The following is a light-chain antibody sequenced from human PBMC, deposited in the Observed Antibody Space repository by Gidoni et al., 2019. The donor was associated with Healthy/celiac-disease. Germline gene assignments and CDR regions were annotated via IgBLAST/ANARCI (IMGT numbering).Light chain of an antibody. CDR3: AAWDDSLSGPVV. CDR1: SSNIGSNY. J-gene: IGLJ2*01. CDR2: RNN. Sequence: SLLSPPPSLPGPPRPTVTISCSGSSSNIGSNYVYWYQQLPGTAPKLLIYRNNQRPSGVPDRFSGSKSGTSASLAISGLRSEDEADYYCAAWDDSLSGPVVFGGGTKLTVL. V-gene: IGLV1-47*01.